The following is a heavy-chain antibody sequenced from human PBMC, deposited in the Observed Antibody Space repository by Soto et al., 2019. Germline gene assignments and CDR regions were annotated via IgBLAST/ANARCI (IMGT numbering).Heavy chain of an antibody. V-gene: IGHV1-69*06. Sequence: SVKVSCKASGGTFSSYAISWVRQAPGQGLEWMGGIIPIFGTANYAQKFQGRVTITADKSTSTAYMDLRSLRSDDTAVYYCARHNSQWPNWFDPWGQGTPVTVSS. J-gene: IGHJ5*02. CDR3: ARHNSQWPNWFDP. CDR2: IIPIFGTA. CDR1: GGTFSSYA. D-gene: IGHD1-1*01.